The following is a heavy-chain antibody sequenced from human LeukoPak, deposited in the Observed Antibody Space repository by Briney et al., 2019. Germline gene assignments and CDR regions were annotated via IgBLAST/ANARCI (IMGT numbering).Heavy chain of an antibody. CDR3: AKEGYSYGHFDY. CDR1: GFTFSTFA. Sequence: GGSLRLSCAASGFTFSTFAMIWVRQPPGKGLVWVSRINSDGSSTTYADSVKGRFTISRDNAKNTLYLQMNSLRAEDTAVYYCAKEGYSYGHFDYWGQGTLVTVSS. V-gene: IGHV3-74*01. CDR2: INSDGSST. J-gene: IGHJ4*02. D-gene: IGHD5-18*01.